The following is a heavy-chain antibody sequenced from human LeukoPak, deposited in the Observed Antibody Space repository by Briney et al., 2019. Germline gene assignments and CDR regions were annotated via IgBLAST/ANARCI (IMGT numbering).Heavy chain of an antibody. V-gene: IGHV6-1*01. J-gene: IGHJ4*02. CDR3: ARGAHFRPYGSGSYYFDY. CDR2: TYYRSKWYN. D-gene: IGHD3-10*01. CDR1: GDSVSSNSAA. Sequence: SQTLSLTCAISGDSVSSNSAAWNWIRQSPSRGLEWLGRTYYRSKWYNDYAVSVKSRITINPDTSKNQFSLQLNSVTPEDTAVYYCARGAHFRPYGSGSYYFDYWGQGTLVTVSS.